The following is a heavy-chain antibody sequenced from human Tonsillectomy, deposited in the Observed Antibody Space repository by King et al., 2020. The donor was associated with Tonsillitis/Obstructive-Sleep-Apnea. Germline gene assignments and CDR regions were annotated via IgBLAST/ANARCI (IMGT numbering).Heavy chain of an antibody. CDR3: ARDHCSSTSCYGNYYYMDV. Sequence: VQLQESGPGLVKPSETLSLTCTVSGGSISSYYWSWIRQPPGKGLEWIGYIFYSGSTNYNPSLESRVPISVDTSKNQFSLKLSSVTAADTAVYYCARDHCSSTSCYGNYYYMDVWGKGTTVTVSS. D-gene: IGHD2-2*01. J-gene: IGHJ6*03. CDR1: GGSISSYY. V-gene: IGHV4-59*01. CDR2: IFYSGST.